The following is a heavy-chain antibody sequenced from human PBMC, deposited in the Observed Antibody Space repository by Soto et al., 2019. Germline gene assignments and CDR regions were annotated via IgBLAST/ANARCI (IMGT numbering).Heavy chain of an antibody. CDR1: GGTFSSYA. CDR3: ARDRRGYSGYDELPMRYYGMDV. J-gene: IGHJ6*02. Sequence: GASVKVSCKASGGTFSSYAISWVRQAPGQGLEWMGGIIPIFGTANYAQKFQGRVTITADESTSTAYMELSSLRSEDTAVYYCARDRRGYSGYDELPMRYYGMDVWGQGTTVTVSS. CDR2: IIPIFGTA. D-gene: IGHD5-12*01. V-gene: IGHV1-69*13.